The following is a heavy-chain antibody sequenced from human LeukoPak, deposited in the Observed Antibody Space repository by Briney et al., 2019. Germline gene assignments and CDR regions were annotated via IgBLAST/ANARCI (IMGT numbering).Heavy chain of an antibody. CDR3: ARDNRGSRLFPRNYYYYYMDV. V-gene: IGHV3-48*01. CDR1: GFTLSNYS. Sequence: GGSLRLSCAVSGFTLSNYSMNWVRQAPGKGLEWISYISGSGFTIHYADSVKGRFAISRDDAKNSLYLQMNSLRAEDTAVYYCARDNRGSRLFPRNYYYYYMDVWGKGTTVTVSS. J-gene: IGHJ6*03. CDR2: ISGSGFTI. D-gene: IGHD2-21*01.